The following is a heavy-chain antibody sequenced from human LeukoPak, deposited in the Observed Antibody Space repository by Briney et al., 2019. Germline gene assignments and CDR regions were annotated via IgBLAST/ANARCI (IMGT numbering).Heavy chain of an antibody. Sequence: SETLSLTCTVSGASISSGNDYWSWIRQPAGKGLEWIGRIYTSGSTNYNPSLKSRVTMSVDTSKNQFSLKLSSVTAADTAVYYCARDQWGFDWFGNWFDPWGQGTLVTVSS. CDR1: GASISSGNDY. J-gene: IGHJ5*02. CDR2: IYTSGST. V-gene: IGHV4-61*02. CDR3: ARDQWGFDWFGNWFDP. D-gene: IGHD3-9*01.